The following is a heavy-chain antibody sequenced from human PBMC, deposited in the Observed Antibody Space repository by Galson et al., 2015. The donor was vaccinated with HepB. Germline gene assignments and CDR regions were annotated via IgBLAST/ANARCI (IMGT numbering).Heavy chain of an antibody. Sequence: SLRLSCAASGFTFSNAWMSWVRQAPGKGLEWVGRIKSKTDGGTTDYAAPGKGRFTISRDDSKNTLDLQMNSLKTEATAVYYCTTDPYPSYYYDSSGYPIPVDAFDIWGQGTMVTVSS. CDR3: TTDPYPSYYYDSSGYPIPVDAFDI. CDR1: GFTFSNAW. J-gene: IGHJ3*02. CDR2: IKSKTDGGTT. D-gene: IGHD3-22*01. V-gene: IGHV3-15*01.